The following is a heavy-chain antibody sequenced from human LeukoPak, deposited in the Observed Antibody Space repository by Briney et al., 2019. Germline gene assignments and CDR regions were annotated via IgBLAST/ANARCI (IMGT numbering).Heavy chain of an antibody. Sequence: PGGSLRLSCAASGFTFNDYYLSWVRQPPGKGLEWLSSINRGGDSMYYADSVKGRFTISRGNVKNSLYLQMNSLKAEDTAVYYCARDFEPPVLFWPSPYYNYGMDVWGQGTAVTVSS. CDR2: INRGGDSM. D-gene: IGHD3-9*01. J-gene: IGHJ6*02. V-gene: IGHV3-11*01. CDR3: ARDFEPPVLFWPSPYYNYGMDV. CDR1: GFTFNDYY.